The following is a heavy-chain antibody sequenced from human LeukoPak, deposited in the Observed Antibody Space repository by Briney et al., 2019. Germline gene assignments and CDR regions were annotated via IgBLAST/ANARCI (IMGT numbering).Heavy chain of an antibody. CDR2: INTDGSST. J-gene: IGHJ4*02. CDR3: AKAKRGSYSSWDY. V-gene: IGHV3-74*01. D-gene: IGHD1-26*01. Sequence: GGSLRLSCAASGFTFSSYWMHWVRQTPGKGLVWVSRINTDGSSTTYADSVKGRFTISRDNSKNTLYLQMNSLRAEDTAVYYCAKAKRGSYSSWDYWGQGTLVTVSS. CDR1: GFTFSSYW.